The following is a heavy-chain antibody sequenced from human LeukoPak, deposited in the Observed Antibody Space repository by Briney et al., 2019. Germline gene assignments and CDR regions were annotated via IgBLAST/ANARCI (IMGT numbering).Heavy chain of an antibody. CDR2: ISSSSSTI. V-gene: IGHV3-48*04. CDR3: AREMRGYSTLNWFDP. CDR1: GFTFSSYS. J-gene: IGHJ5*02. D-gene: IGHD5-18*01. Sequence: GGSLRLSCAASGFTFSSYSMNWVRQAPGKGLEWVSYISSSSSTIYYADSVKGRFTISRDNAKNSLYLQMNSLRAEDTAVYYCAREMRGYSTLNWFDPWGQGTLVTVSS.